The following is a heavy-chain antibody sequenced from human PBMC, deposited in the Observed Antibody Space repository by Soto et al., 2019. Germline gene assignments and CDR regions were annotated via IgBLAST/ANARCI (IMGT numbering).Heavy chain of an antibody. CDR3: AHRPFTFYYDTSGYLNWFDP. CDR2: IYWDDDK. Sequence: QITLKESGPPVLKPTQTLTLTCTLSGSSVTTTGVGVGWIRQPPGKALQWLALIYWDDDKRYNPSLRNRLTIXXXTXXNQVVLTMTDMDPVDTATYYCAHRPFTFYYDTSGYLNWFDPWGQGVLVTVSS. J-gene: IGHJ5*02. D-gene: IGHD3-22*01. V-gene: IGHV2-5*02. CDR1: GSSVTTTGVG.